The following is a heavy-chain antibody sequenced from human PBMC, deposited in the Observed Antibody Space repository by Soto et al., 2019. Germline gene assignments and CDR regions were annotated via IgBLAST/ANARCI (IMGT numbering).Heavy chain of an antibody. J-gene: IGHJ6*02. CDR3: SREGSSFLGHDYYYYYGMDV. CDR2: ISAYNGNT. D-gene: IGHD6-13*01. Sequence: QVPLVQSGAEVKKPGASVKVSCKASGYTFTSYGISWVRQAPGQGLEWMGWISAYNGNTNYAQKLQGRVTMTTDTSTSTAYMELRSLRSDDTAVYYCSREGSSFLGHDYYYYYGMDVWGQGTTVTVSS. V-gene: IGHV1-18*04. CDR1: GYTFTSYG.